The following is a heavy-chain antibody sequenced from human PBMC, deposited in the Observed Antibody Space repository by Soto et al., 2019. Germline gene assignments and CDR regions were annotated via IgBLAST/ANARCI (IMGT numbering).Heavy chain of an antibody. CDR1: GGSITSYN. CDR3: ARRAVVAVTGSLDNCLEP. J-gene: IGHJ5*02. V-gene: IGHV4-59*01. Sequence: PSETLSLTCTVSGGSITSYNWNWLRQPPGKALEWIGYVYNSGSTNYNPSLKSRVTISVDTSKNQFSLKVNSVTAADTAVYYCARRAVVAVTGSLDNCLEPWGQGNRVTVTS. D-gene: IGHD2-21*01. CDR2: VYNSGST.